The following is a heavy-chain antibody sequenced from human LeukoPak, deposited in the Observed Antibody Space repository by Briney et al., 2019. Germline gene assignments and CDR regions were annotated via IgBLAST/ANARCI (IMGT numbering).Heavy chain of an antibody. J-gene: IGHJ4*02. CDR1: GGSFSGYY. D-gene: IGHD3-3*01. V-gene: IGHV4-34*01. CDR2: INHSGST. Sequence: PSETLSLTCAVYGGSFSGYYWSWIRQPPGKGLEWIGEINHSGSTNYNPSLKSRVTMSVDTSKNQFSLKLSSVTAADTAVYYCARDGNYDFWSGYYTGYDYWGQGTLVTVSS. CDR3: ARDGNYDFWSGYYTGYDY.